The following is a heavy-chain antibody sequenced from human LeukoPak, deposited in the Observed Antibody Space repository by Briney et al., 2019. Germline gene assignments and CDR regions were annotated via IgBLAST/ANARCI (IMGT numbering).Heavy chain of an antibody. CDR3: ARRGRGNDY. Sequence: PSETLSLTCTVSGGSISSSSYYWGWIRQPPGKGLEWIGGIYYSGSTYYNPSLKSRVTISVDTSKNQFSLKLSSVTAADTAVYYCARRGRGNDYWGQGTLVTVSS. CDR2: IYYSGST. J-gene: IGHJ4*02. V-gene: IGHV4-39*01. CDR1: GGSISSSSYY. D-gene: IGHD3-10*01.